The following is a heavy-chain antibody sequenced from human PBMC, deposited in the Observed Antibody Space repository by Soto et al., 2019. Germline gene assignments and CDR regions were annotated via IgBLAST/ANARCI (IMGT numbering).Heavy chain of an antibody. D-gene: IGHD6-6*01. CDR2: IYYSGST. Sequence: PSXTLSLTCTVSGGAISSSSYYWCWIRQPPGKGLEWIGSIYYSGSTYYNPSLKSRVTISVDTSKNQFSLKLSSVTAADTAVYYCARRQAARGTYYFDYWGQGTLVTVSS. CDR1: GGAISSSSYY. V-gene: IGHV4-39*01. J-gene: IGHJ4*02. CDR3: ARRQAARGTYYFDY.